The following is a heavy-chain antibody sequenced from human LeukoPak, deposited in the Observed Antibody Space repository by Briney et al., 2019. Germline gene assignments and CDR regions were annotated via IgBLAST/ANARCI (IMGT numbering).Heavy chain of an antibody. CDR2: ISSSSSYI. D-gene: IGHD6-13*01. Sequence: PGGSLRLSCAASGFTFSSYSMNWVRQAPGKGLEWVSSISSSSSYIYYADSVKGRFTISRDNAKNSLYLQMNSLRAEDTAVYYCARLGVGSSWYNENYWGQGTLVTVSS. CDR1: GFTFSSYS. J-gene: IGHJ4*02. CDR3: ARLGVGSSWYNENY. V-gene: IGHV3-21*01.